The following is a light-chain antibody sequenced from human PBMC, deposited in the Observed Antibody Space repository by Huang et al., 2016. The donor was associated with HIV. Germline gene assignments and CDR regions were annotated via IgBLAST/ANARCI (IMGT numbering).Light chain of an antibody. Sequence: EIVLTQSPATLSLSPGEGATLSCRASQSVNSYLAWYQQKPGQAPRLRRYEASNRATGSPARFSCSGSGTDFTLTISSLEPEDFAVYYCQQRSSWPITFGQGTRLEI. J-gene: IGKJ5*01. V-gene: IGKV3-11*01. CDR2: EAS. CDR3: QQRSSWPIT. CDR1: QSVNSY.